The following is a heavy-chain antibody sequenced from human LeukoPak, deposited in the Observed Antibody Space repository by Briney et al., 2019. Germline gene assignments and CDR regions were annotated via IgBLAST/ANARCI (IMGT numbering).Heavy chain of an antibody. Sequence: GGSLRLSCAASGFTFSSYGMHWVRQAPGKGLEWVSAISGSGGSTYYADSVKGRFTISRDNSKNTLYLQMNSLRAEDTAVYYCAKGNSDDYGDYAYFDYWGQGTLVTVSS. V-gene: IGHV3-23*01. CDR3: AKGNSDDYGDYAYFDY. CDR2: ISGSGGST. J-gene: IGHJ4*02. CDR1: GFTFSSYG. D-gene: IGHD4-17*01.